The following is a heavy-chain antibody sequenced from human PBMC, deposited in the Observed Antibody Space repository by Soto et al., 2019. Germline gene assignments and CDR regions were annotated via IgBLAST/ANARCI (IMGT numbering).Heavy chain of an antibody. V-gene: IGHV4-34*01. CDR1: GGSFSGYY. D-gene: IGHD3-10*01. J-gene: IGHJ6*02. CDR2: INHSGST. Sequence: QVQLQQWGAGLLKPSETLSLTCAVYGGSFSGYYWSWIRQPPGKGLEWIGEINHSGSTNYNPSLKSRVTLSVDTSKNQSPLKLSSVTAADTAVYYCARGPVNYYGSGSYRGYGMDVWGQGTTVTVSS. CDR3: ARGPVNYYGSGSYRGYGMDV.